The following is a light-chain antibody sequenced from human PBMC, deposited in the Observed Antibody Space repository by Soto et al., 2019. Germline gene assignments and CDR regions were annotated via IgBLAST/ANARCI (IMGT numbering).Light chain of an antibody. J-gene: IGLJ2*01. V-gene: IGLV2-23*03. Sequence: HSALTHPASVSGSPGKSITISCTGTSSDVGSYNLVSWYQQHPGKAPKLMIYEGSKRPSGVSNRFSGSKSGNTASLTISGLQAEDEADYYCCSYAGSSTFVVFGGGTKLTVL. CDR1: SSDVGSYNL. CDR3: CSYAGSSTFVV. CDR2: EGS.